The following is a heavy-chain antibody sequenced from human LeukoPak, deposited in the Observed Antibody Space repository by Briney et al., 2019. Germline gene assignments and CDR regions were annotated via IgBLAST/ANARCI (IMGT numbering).Heavy chain of an antibody. CDR3: ARHLTVTTTDFDY. CDR1: GGSISSYY. D-gene: IGHD4-17*01. CDR2: IYYSGST. V-gene: IGHV4-59*08. Sequence: SETLSLTCTVSGGSISSYYWSWIRQPPGEGLEWIGYIYYSGSTNYNPSLKSRVTISVDTSKNQFPLKLSSVTAADTAVYYCARHLTVTTTDFDYWGQGTLVTVSS. J-gene: IGHJ4*02.